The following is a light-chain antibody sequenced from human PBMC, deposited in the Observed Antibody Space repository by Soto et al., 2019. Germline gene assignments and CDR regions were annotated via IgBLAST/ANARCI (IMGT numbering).Light chain of an antibody. Sequence: QSALTQPASVSGSPGQSITISCTGTSSDVGGYNYVSWYQQHPGKAPKLMIYDVSNRPSGVSNRFSGSKSGNTASLTISGLQAEDEAYYYCSSYTTGGTLTVGGGTKVTVL. CDR1: SSDVGGYNY. CDR2: DVS. CDR3: SSYTTGGTLT. J-gene: IGLJ2*01. V-gene: IGLV2-14*03.